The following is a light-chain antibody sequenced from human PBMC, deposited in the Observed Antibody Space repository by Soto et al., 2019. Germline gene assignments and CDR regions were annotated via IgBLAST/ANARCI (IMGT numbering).Light chain of an antibody. V-gene: IGKV3-20*01. CDR3: QQYGSSLRT. J-gene: IGKJ2*01. CDR1: QSVGGNY. Sequence: EIVLTQSPGTLSLSPGERATISCRASQSVGGNYLAWYQQKPGQAPRLLVYAASTRATGIPDRFSGSGSGTDFSLTISRLEPEDFAVYYCQQYGSSLRTFGHWTKLEIK. CDR2: AAS.